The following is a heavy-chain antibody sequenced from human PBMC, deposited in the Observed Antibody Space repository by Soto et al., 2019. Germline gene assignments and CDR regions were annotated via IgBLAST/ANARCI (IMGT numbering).Heavy chain of an antibody. J-gene: IGHJ4*02. CDR2: INAGNGNT. CDR1: GYTFIRYA. D-gene: IGHD1-20*01. V-gene: IGHV1-3*01. CDR3: ARGITLPTPLDY. Sequence: ASVKVSFKASGYTFIRYAMLWVRQAPGQRLEWMGWINAGNGNTKYSQKFQGRVTITRDTSASTAYMELSSLRSEDTAVYYCARGITLPTPLDYWGQGTLVTVSS.